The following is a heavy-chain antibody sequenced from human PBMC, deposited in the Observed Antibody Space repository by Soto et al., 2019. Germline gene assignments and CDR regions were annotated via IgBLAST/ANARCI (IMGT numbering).Heavy chain of an antibody. CDR2: IYYSRST. Sequence: SDTLCLTCTVSGGSISSYYWSWIRQPPGKGLEWIGYIYYSRSTNYNPSLKSRVTISVDTSKNQFSLKLSSVTAADTAVYYCARGYSSSRSKTYYFDYWGQGTLVTVSS. CDR3: ARGYSSSRSKTYYFDY. J-gene: IGHJ4*02. CDR1: GGSISSYY. V-gene: IGHV4-59*08. D-gene: IGHD6-13*01.